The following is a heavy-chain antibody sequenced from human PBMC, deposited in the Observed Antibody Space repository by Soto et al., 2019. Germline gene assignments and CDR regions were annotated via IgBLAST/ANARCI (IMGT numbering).Heavy chain of an antibody. J-gene: IGHJ6*03. CDR2: INHSGST. V-gene: IGHV4-34*01. CDR3: ARGYFSSPYYYHMYV. D-gene: IGHD3-3*01. CDR1: GGSFSGYY. Sequence: SETLSLTCAVYGGSFSGYYWSWIRQPPRKGLEWIGEINHSGSTNYNPSLKSRVTISVDTSKYQFSLKLSSVTAADTAVYYCARGYFSSPYYYHMYVWGKGTTVTVSS.